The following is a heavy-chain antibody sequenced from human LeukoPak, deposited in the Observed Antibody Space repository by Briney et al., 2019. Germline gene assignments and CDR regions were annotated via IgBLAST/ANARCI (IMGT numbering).Heavy chain of an antibody. CDR1: GFTFSTYG. J-gene: IGHJ4*02. V-gene: IGHV3-21*01. CDR3: ARDLGGEDY. D-gene: IGHD3-16*01. CDR2: ISSGSSYI. Sequence: GGSLRLSCAASGFTFSTYGLNWVRQAPGKGLEWVSSISSGSSYIYYADSVKGRFTISRDNAKNSLYLQMNSLRAEDTAVYYCARDLGGEDYWGQGTLVTVSS.